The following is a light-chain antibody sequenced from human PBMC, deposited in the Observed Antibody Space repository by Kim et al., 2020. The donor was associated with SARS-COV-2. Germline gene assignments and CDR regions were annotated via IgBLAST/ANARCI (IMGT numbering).Light chain of an antibody. J-gene: IGLJ3*02. V-gene: IGLV2-23*01. CDR1: SSDVGSYNL. Sequence: QSALTQPVSVSGSAGQSITISCTGTSSDVGSYNLVSWYQQHPGKAPKLMIYEGSKRPSGVSNRFSGSKSGNTASLTIAGLQAEDEADYYCCSYAGSSTWVFGGGTNLTVL. CDR3: CSYAGSSTWV. CDR2: EGS.